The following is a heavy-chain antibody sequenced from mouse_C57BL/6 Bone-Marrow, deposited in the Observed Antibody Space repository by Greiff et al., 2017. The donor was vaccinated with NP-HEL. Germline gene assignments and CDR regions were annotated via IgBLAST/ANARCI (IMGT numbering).Heavy chain of an antibody. CDR3: TRRGLVPRMDY. CDR2: IDPETGGT. Sequence: VQLQQSGAELVRPGASVTLSCKASGYTFTDYEMHWVKQTPVHGLEWIGAIDPETGGTAYNQKFKGKAILTAYKSSSTAYMELRSLTSEDSAVYYCTRRGLVPRMDYWGQGTSVTVSS. CDR1: GYTFTDYE. J-gene: IGHJ4*01. D-gene: IGHD2-3*01. V-gene: IGHV1-15*01.